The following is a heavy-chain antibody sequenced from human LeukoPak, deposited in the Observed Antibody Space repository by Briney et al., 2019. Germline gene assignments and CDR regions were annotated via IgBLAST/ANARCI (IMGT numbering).Heavy chain of an antibody. V-gene: IGHV1-69*13. CDR3: ARRPSYSSGTFDY. Sequence: SVKVSCKASGGTFISYAISWVRQAPGLGLEWMGGIIPIFGTANYAQKFQGRVTITADESTSTAYMELSSLRSEDTAVYYCARRPSYSSGTFDYWGQGTLVTVSS. J-gene: IGHJ4*02. D-gene: IGHD6-19*01. CDR1: GGTFISYA. CDR2: IIPIFGTA.